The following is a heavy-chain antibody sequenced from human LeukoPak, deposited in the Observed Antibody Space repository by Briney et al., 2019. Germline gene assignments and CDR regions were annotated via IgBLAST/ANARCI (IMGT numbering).Heavy chain of an antibody. J-gene: IGHJ6*03. Sequence: PSETLSLTCTVSGGSISSSSYYWGWIRQPPGKGLEWIGSIYYSGSTYYNPSLKSRVTISVDTSKNQFSLKLSSVTAADTAVYYCARARNSAPRLRQLNYYYYYMDVWGKGTTVTVSS. CDR3: ARARNSAPRLRQLNYYYYYMDV. V-gene: IGHV4-39*07. D-gene: IGHD6-6*01. CDR2: IYYSGST. CDR1: GGSISSSSYY.